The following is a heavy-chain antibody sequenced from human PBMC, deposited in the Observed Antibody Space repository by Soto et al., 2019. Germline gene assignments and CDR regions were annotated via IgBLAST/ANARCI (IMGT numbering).Heavy chain of an antibody. CDR3: AKMTRLELRFFHDYMDV. J-gene: IGHJ6*03. CDR2: ISGSGGST. Sequence: EVQLLESGGGLVQPGGSLRLSCAASGFTFSSYAMSWVRQAPGKGLEWVSAISGSGGSTYYADSVKGRFTISRDNSKNTLYLQMNSLRAEDPAVYYCAKMTRLELRFFHDYMDVWGKGTTVTVSS. CDR1: GFTFSSYA. V-gene: IGHV3-23*01. D-gene: IGHD1-7*01.